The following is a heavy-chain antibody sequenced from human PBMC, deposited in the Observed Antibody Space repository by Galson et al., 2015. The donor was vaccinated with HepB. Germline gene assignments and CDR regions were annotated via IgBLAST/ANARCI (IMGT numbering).Heavy chain of an antibody. CDR2: IIPIFGTA. V-gene: IGHV1-69*13. J-gene: IGHJ6*02. Sequence: SVKVSCKASGGTFSSYAISWVRQAPGQGLEWMGGIIPIFGTANYAQKFQGRVTITADESTSTAYMELSSLRPEDTAVYYCATSYYYYYYGMDVWGQGTTVTVSS. CDR1: GGTFSSYA. CDR3: ATSYYYYYYGMDV.